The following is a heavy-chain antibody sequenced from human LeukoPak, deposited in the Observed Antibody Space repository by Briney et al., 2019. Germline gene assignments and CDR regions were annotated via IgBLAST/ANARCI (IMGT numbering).Heavy chain of an antibody. D-gene: IGHD3-22*01. J-gene: IGHJ4*02. CDR1: GFTFSSYE. CDR2: ISSSGSTI. Sequence: GGSLRLSCAASGFTFSSYEMNWVRQAPGKGLEWVSYISSSGSTIYYADSVKGRFTISRDNAKNSLYLQMNTLRAEDTAVYYCAKHDISGYYYLYFDYWGQGTLVTVSS. V-gene: IGHV3-48*03. CDR3: AKHDISGYYYLYFDY.